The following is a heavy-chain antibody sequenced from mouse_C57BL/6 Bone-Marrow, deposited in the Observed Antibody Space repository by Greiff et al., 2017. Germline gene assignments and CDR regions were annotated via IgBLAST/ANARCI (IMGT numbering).Heavy chain of an antibody. V-gene: IGHV14-4*01. Sequence: VQLQQSGAELVRPGASVKLSCTASGFNFKDDYMHWVQQRPEQGLEWIGWLDTENGYPENASKFQGKDTITADPASNTAYLQLSSLTSEDTAVYYCTTYAMDYWGQGTSVTVSS. CDR1: GFNFKDDY. CDR3: TTYAMDY. CDR2: LDTENGYP. J-gene: IGHJ4*01.